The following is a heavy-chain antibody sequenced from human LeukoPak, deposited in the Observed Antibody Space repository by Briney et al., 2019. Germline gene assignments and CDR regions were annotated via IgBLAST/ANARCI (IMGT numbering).Heavy chain of an antibody. CDR1: GYSLTCFW. J-gene: IGHJ4*02. Sequence: GESLKISCKDFGYSLTCFWIGWVRQMPGKGLEWMGIIYPGDSDTRYSPSFQGQVTISADKSISTAYLQWSSLKASETAMYYCARQGSNGVCLDYWGQGTLVTVSS. D-gene: IGHD2-8*01. V-gene: IGHV5-51*01. CDR2: IYPGDSDT. CDR3: ARQGSNGVCLDY.